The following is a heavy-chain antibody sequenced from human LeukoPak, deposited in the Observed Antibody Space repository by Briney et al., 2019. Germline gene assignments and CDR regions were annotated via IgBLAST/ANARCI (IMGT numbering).Heavy chain of an antibody. CDR2: IYPGDSHT. D-gene: IGHD3-22*01. V-gene: IGHV5-51*01. J-gene: IGHJ4*02. CDR1: EYSFTSYW. CDR3: ARRLFYDSPWGFDY. Sequence: GESLKISCKGSEYSFTSYWVGWVRQMPGKGLEGMGVIYPGDSHTRYSPSFQGQVTISVDKSISTAYLQWSSLRASDTAMYYCARRLFYDSPWGFDYWGQGTLVTVSS.